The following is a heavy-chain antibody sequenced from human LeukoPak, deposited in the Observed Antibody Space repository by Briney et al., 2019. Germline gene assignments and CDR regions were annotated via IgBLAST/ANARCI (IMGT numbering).Heavy chain of an antibody. Sequence: GGSLRLSCAASGFTFSSYSMNWVRQAPGKGLEWVSSISSSSSYIYYADSVKGRFTISRDNAKNSLYLQMNSLRAEDTAVYYCARRWLLSSWPGDFDYWGQGTLVTVSS. D-gene: IGHD6-13*01. CDR2: ISSSSSYI. V-gene: IGHV3-21*01. CDR3: ARRWLLSSWPGDFDY. J-gene: IGHJ4*02. CDR1: GFTFSSYS.